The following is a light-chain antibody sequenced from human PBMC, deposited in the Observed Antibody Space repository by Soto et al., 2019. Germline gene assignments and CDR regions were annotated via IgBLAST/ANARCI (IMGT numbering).Light chain of an antibody. CDR2: DIS. Sequence: QSVLTQPASASGSPGQSITLSCTGTSSDVGGYNSVSWYQHFPGKAPKLMINDISNRPSGVSDRFSGSKSGNTASLTISGLQAADEDDYYCGSDSASRTTNRVFGGGTKLTVL. V-gene: IGLV2-14*03. J-gene: IGLJ3*02. CDR3: GSDSASRTTNRV. CDR1: SSDVGGYNS.